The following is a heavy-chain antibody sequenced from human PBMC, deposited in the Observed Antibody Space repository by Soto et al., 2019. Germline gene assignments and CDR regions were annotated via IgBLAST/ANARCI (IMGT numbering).Heavy chain of an antibody. D-gene: IGHD5-18*01. CDR1: GGSVNSGSYY. V-gene: IGHV4-61*01. Sequence: PSETLSLTCPVSGGSVNSGSYYWSWIRQPPGKALEWIGYIYYSGNTNYNPSLKSRVTISMDMSKNQFSLKLSSVTAADTAVYYCARSPRGRWLQGYYYGMDVWGQGTTVTVSS. J-gene: IGHJ6*02. CDR3: ARSPRGRWLQGYYYGMDV. CDR2: IYYSGNT.